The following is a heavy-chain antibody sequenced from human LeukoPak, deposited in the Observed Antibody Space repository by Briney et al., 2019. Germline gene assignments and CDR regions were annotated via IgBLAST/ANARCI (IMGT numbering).Heavy chain of an antibody. CDR1: GGSISSYY. CDR3: ARASHYDSSGYYIALFDY. Sequence: PSETLSLTCTVSGGSISSYYWSWIRQPPGKGLEWIGYIYYSGSTNYNPSLKSRVTISVDTSKNQFSLKLSSVTAADTAVYYCARASHYDSSGYYIALFDYWGQGTLVTVSS. V-gene: IGHV4-59*01. J-gene: IGHJ4*02. CDR2: IYYSGST. D-gene: IGHD3-22*01.